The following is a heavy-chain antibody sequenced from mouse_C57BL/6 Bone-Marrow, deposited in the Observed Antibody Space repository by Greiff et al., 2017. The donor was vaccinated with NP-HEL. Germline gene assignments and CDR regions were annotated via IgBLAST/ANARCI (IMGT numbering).Heavy chain of an antibody. V-gene: IGHV1-52*01. Sequence: QVQLQQPGAELVRPGSSVKLSCKASGYTFTSYWMHWVKQRPIQGLEWIGNIDPSDSETHYNQKFKDKATLTVDKSSSTAYMQLSSLASEDSAVYFCARENYNGVSYEYWGQSATLSDSS. CDR2: IDPSDSET. CDR1: GYTFTSYW. CDR3: ARENYNGVSYEY. D-gene: IGHD1-1*01. J-gene: IGHJ2*01.